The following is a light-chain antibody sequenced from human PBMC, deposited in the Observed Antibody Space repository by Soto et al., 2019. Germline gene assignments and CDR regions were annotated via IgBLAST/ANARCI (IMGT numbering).Light chain of an antibody. V-gene: IGKV3-20*01. Sequence: EIVWTQSPGTLSLSPGERATLSCRASQTVRNSYLAWYQQKPGQAPRLLISGASSRATGIPDRFSGSGSGTDFTLTISRLEPEDFAVYYCHQYGTSPPTFGGGTKGETK. CDR2: GAS. J-gene: IGKJ4*01. CDR3: HQYGTSPPT. CDR1: QTVRNSY.